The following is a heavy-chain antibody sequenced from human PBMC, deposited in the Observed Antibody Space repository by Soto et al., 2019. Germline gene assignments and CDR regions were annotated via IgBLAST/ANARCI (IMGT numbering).Heavy chain of an antibody. V-gene: IGHV3-33*01. CDR3: ARDNGAAAGPLDY. Sequence: GGSLRLSCAASGFTFSSYGMHWVRQAPGKGLEWVAVIWYDGSNKYYADSVKGRFTISRDNSKNTLYLQMNSLRAEDTAVYYCARDNGAAAGPLDYWGQGTLVTVSS. CDR1: GFTFSSYG. D-gene: IGHD6-13*01. J-gene: IGHJ4*02. CDR2: IWYDGSNK.